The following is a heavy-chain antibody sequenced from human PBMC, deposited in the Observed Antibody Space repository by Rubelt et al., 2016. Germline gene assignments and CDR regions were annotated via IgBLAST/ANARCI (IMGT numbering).Heavy chain of an antibody. CDR1: GASFSGYY. Sequence: QVQLQQWGAGLLKPSETLSLTCAVYGASFSGYYWSWIRQPPGKGLEWIGEINHSGNTNYNPSLKNRVTMSVDTSKSQFSPGRTSVSAADTAGYYCARHPSTARLFDYWGQGTVVTVSS. V-gene: IGHV4-34*01. CDR2: INHSGNT. J-gene: IGHJ4*02. CDR3: ARHPSTARLFDY. D-gene: IGHD6-6*01.